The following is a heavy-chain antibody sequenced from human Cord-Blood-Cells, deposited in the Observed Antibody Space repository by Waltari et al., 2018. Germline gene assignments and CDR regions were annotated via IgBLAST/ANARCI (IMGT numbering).Heavy chain of an antibody. J-gene: IGHJ3*02. CDR3: AKAETGGFDAFDI. V-gene: IGHV3-30*02. CDR1: GFTFSSYG. D-gene: IGHD7-27*01. CDR2: IRYDGSNK. Sequence: QVQLVESGGGVVQPGGSLRLSCAASGFTFSSYGMHWVRRAPGKGLEWVACIRYDGSNKYYADSVKGRFTISRDNSKNTLYLQMNSLRAEDTAVYYCAKAETGGFDAFDIWGQGTMVTVSS.